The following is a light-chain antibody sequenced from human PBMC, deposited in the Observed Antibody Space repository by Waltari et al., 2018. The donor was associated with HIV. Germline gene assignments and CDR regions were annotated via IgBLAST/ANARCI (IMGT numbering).Light chain of an antibody. CDR2: DVN. CDR3: CSYAGSYTVV. CDR1: SRDVGAYNY. V-gene: IGLV2-11*01. Sequence: QSALSQPRSVAGSPGQSVTISCSGTSRDVGAYNYVSWYQQCPGKVPKIIIYDVNKRPSGVPDRFSGSKSGNTASLTISGLRAEDEADYYCCSYAGSYTVVFGVGTKVTVL. J-gene: IGLJ3*02.